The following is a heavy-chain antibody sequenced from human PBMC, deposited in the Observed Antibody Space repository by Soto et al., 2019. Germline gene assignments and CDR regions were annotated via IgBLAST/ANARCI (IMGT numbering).Heavy chain of an antibody. CDR3: AREEQWLMEYYGMDV. J-gene: IGHJ6*02. CDR2: INPSGGST. D-gene: IGHD6-19*01. Sequence: QVQLVQSGAEVKKPGASVKVSCKASGYTFTSYYMHWVRQAPGQGLEWMGIINPSGGSTSYAQKFQGRVTMTRDTSTSTVYMELSSLRSEDTAVYYCAREEQWLMEYYGMDVWGQGTTVTVSS. V-gene: IGHV1-46*01. CDR1: GYTFTSYY.